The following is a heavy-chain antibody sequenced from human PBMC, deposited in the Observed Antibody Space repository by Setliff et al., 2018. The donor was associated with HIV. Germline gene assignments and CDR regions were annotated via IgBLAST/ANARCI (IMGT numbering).Heavy chain of an antibody. CDR1: GYTFSGYY. CDR2: INLNSGGT. D-gene: IGHD3-3*01. V-gene: IGHV1-2*04. CDR3: ANDFWSGPSGG. J-gene: IGHJ4*02. Sequence: ASVKVSCKASGYTFSGYYMHWVRQAPGQGLEWMGWINLNSGGTNYAQKFQGWVTMTRDTSIITAYMQLDRLGSDDTAVYYCANDFWSGPSGGWGQGTLVTVSS.